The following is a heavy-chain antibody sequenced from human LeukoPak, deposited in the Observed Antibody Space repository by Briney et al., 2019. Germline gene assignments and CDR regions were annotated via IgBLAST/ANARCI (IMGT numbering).Heavy chain of an antibody. CDR2: FKQKTDVGTT. CDR1: VFTLIIAW. J-gene: IGHJ4*02. CDR3: TTLKAGTSSFL. D-gene: IGHD2-2*01. V-gene: IGHV3-15*01. Sequence: GGSLRLSCAASVFTLIIAWVSWVRHAPGKGVEWGGRFKQKTDVGTTNYAAPVKGRFTISRDDSKNTLCLQLSSLKTEDTAVYYCTTLKAGTSSFLWGKGTLVTVSS.